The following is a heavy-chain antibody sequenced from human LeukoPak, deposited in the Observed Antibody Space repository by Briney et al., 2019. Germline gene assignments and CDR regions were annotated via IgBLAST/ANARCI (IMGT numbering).Heavy chain of an antibody. V-gene: IGHV4-34*01. CDR3: ARGGMTAMVHFDY. CDR1: GGYFSGYY. D-gene: IGHD5-18*01. Sequence: SETLSLTCAVYGGYFSGYYWSWIRQPPGNGLEWIGEINHSGSTNYTPSLKSRVTISVDTSKNQFSLKLSSVTAADTAVYYCARGGMTAMVHFDYWGQGTLVTVSS. CDR2: INHSGST. J-gene: IGHJ4*02.